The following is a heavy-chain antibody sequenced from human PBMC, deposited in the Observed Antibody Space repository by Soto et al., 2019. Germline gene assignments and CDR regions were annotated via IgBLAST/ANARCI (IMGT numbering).Heavy chain of an antibody. J-gene: IGHJ4*02. CDR3: EIYSWERGPQLVGELRY. CDR2: IHYSGSA. Sequence: SETLSLTCTVSGDSISNAFWAWIRQPPGKGKEWIGYIHYSGSANYNPSPKSRITISVDTPTNQFSLTLNSVTTAATAAYFCEIYSWERGPQLVGELRYRGQGAQGTGFS. CDR1: GDSISNAF. V-gene: IGHV4-59*01. D-gene: IGHD6-13*01.